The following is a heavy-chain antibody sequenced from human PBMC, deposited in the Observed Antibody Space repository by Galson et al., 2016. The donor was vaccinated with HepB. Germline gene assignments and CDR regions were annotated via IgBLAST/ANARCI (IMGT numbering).Heavy chain of an antibody. CDR3: AKEMRWLKLGLDY. CDR2: VSGNGGTI. Sequence: SLRLSCAASGFTFTDHAMSWVRLVPGKGLEWVAVVSGNGGTIYYSDSVKGRSTISRNNSKKTIYLQMNSLRAEDTATYYCAKEMRWLKLGLDYWGQGTRVTVSS. CDR1: GFTFTDHA. J-gene: IGHJ4*02. D-gene: IGHD5-24*01. V-gene: IGHV3-23*01.